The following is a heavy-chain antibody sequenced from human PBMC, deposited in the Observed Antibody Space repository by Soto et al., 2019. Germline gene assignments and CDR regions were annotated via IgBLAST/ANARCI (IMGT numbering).Heavy chain of an antibody. CDR1: GGSISSGDYS. J-gene: IGHJ5*02. D-gene: IGHD3-3*01. CDR2: IYYSGST. Sequence: QVQLQESGPGLVKPSQTLSLTCTVSGGSISSGDYSWSWIRQRAGKGLEWIGYIYYSGSTYYNPSLKSRVTISVDTSKNQFSLKLSSVTAADTAVYYCARWWSGSRQGFDPWGQGTLVTVSS. CDR3: ARWWSGSRQGFDP. V-gene: IGHV4-31*03.